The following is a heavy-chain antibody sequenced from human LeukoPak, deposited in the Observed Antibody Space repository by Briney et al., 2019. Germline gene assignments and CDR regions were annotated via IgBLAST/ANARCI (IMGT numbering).Heavy chain of an antibody. V-gene: IGHV3-7*01. CDR3: ATLNGPLFEY. J-gene: IGHJ4*02. D-gene: IGHD2-8*01. CDR1: GFTFSSYS. CDR2: IHQHGNEK. Sequence: PGGSLRLSCAASGFTFSSYSMNWVRQAPGKGLEWVASIHQHGNEKYFVDSVRGRFTISRDNAKNSLYLQMSSLRAEDTAVYYCATLNGPLFEYWGQGTLVTVSS.